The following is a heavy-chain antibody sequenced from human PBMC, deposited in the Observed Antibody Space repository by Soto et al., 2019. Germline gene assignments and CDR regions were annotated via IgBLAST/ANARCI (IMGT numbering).Heavy chain of an antibody. J-gene: IGHJ5*02. Sequence: QVQLQESGPGLVKPSQTLSLTCTVSGGSISSGDYYWSWIRQPPGKGLEWIGYIYYSGSTYYNPSLKSRVTISVDTSKHQFSLKLRSVTAADTAVYYCARDYDSSAVGFDPWGQGTLVTVSS. CDR3: ARDYDSSAVGFDP. V-gene: IGHV4-30-4*01. D-gene: IGHD3-22*01. CDR1: GGSISSGDYY. CDR2: IYYSGST.